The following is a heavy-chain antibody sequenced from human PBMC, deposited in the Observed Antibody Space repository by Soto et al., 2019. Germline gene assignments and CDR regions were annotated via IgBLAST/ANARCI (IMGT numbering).Heavy chain of an antibody. Sequence: ASVKVSCKASGYTFTSYGISWVRQAPGQGLEWMGWISAYNGNTNYAQKLQGRVTMTTDTSTSTAYTELRSLRSDDTAVYYCARLYSGYDSYYFDYWGQGTLVTVSS. CDR3: ARLYSGYDSYYFDY. J-gene: IGHJ4*02. CDR1: GYTFTSYG. D-gene: IGHD5-12*01. CDR2: ISAYNGNT. V-gene: IGHV1-18*01.